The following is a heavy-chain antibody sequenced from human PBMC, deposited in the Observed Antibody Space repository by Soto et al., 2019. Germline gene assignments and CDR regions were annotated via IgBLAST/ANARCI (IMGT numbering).Heavy chain of an antibody. CDR1: GFTFSSYG. Sequence: GGSLRLSCAASGFTFSSYGMHWVRQAPGKGLEWVAVISYDGSNKYYADSVKGRFTISRDNSKNTLYLQMNSLRAEDTAVYYCAKDQNYYFDYWGQGTLVTLSS. CDR3: AKDQNYYFDY. J-gene: IGHJ4*02. CDR2: ISYDGSNK. V-gene: IGHV3-30*18.